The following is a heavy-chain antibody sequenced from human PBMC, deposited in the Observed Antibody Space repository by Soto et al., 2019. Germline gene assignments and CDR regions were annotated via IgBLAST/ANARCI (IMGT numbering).Heavy chain of an antibody. CDR2: ISGSGGST. CDR3: AKDTSRSGPYGMDV. V-gene: IGHV3-23*01. D-gene: IGHD5-12*01. Sequence: GGSLRLSCAASGFTFSNHGMHWVRQAPGKGLEWVAVISGSGGSTYYADSVKGRFTISRDNSKNTLYLQMNSLRAEDTAVYYCAKDTSRSGPYGMDVWGQGTTVTVSS. CDR1: GFTFSNHG. J-gene: IGHJ6*02.